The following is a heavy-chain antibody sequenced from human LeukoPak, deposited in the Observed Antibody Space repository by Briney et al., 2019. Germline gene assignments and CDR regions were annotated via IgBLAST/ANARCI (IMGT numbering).Heavy chain of an antibody. V-gene: IGHV3-23*01. D-gene: IGHD6-19*01. CDR3: VKEAVTPHFDY. CDR1: GFTFGDNA. CDR2: ITNSGDTT. J-gene: IGHJ4*02. Sequence: PGGSLRLSCVASGFTFGDNAMGWVRQAPGNGLEWVSAITNSGDTTYYVGSVKGRFTISRDNSKNALYLQMNSLRVEDTAIYYCVKEAVTPHFDYWGQGTLVTVSS.